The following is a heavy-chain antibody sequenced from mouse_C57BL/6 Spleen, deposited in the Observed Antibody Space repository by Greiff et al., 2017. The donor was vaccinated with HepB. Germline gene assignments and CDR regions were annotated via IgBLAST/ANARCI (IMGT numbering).Heavy chain of an antibody. J-gene: IGHJ2*01. Sequence: EVQLQQSGPELVKPGASVKISCKASGYTFTDYYMNWVKQSHGKSLEWIGDINPNNGGTSYNQKFKGKATLTVDKSSSTAYMELRSLTSEDSAVYYCARRLQLRLRGTPFDYWGQGTTLTGSS. CDR3: ARRLQLRLRGTPFDY. CDR2: INPNNGGT. D-gene: IGHD3-2*02. V-gene: IGHV1-26*01. CDR1: GYTFTDYY.